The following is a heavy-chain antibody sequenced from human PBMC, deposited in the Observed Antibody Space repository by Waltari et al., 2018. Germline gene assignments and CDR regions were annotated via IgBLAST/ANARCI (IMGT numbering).Heavy chain of an antibody. CDR1: GYTFTGYY. J-gene: IGHJ6*02. CDR2: INPTSGGT. V-gene: IGHV1-2*02. D-gene: IGHD3-9*01. CDR3: ARAVSGYYLFYYYYGMDV. Sequence: QVQLVQSGAEVKKPGASVKVSCKASGYTFTGYYMHWVRQAPGHGLEWMGWINPTSGGTNYEQKFQGRVTMTRDTSISTAYMELSRLRSDDTAVYYCARAVSGYYLFYYYYGMDVWGQGTTVTVSS.